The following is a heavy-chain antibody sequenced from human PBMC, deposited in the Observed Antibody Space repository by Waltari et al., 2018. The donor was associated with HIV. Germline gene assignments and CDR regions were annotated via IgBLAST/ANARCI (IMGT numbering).Heavy chain of an antibody. V-gene: IGHV1-69*01. CDR2: IIPIFGTA. CDR3: ARPRAPRRKSAGNPPYVNYYYGMDV. CDR1: GGTFSSYA. J-gene: IGHJ6*02. Sequence: QVQLVQSGAEVKKPGSSVKVSCKASGGTFSSYAISWVRQAPGQGLEWMGGIIPIFGTANYAQKFQGRVTITADESTSTAYMELSSLRSEDTAVYYCARPRAPRRKSAGNPPYVNYYYGMDVWGQGTTVTVSS. D-gene: IGHD1-1*01.